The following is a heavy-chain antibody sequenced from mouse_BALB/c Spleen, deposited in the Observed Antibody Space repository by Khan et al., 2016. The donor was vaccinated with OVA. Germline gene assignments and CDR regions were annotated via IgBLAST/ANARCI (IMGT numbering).Heavy chain of an antibody. CDR2: INTHSGVP. CDR3: VRGGAAFDRYDGSAMDT. J-gene: IGHJ4*01. D-gene: IGHD2-12*01. CDR1: GYTFTAAG. Sequence: QIQLVQSGPELKKPGETVRISCKASGYTFTAAGMQWVQKMPGKGLKWIGWINTHSGVPKYAEDFKGRFAFSLETSASTAYLQITNLKNEDTATYFCVRGGAAFDRYDGSAMDTWGQGTSVTVSS. V-gene: IGHV9-4*02.